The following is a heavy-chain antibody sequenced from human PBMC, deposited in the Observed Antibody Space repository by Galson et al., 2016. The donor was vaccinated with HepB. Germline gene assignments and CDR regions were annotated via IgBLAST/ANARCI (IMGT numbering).Heavy chain of an antibody. CDR1: GGAISSYNYY. CDR3: AREPARGRVSVGVLGYMDV. V-gene: IGHV4-31*01. J-gene: IGHJ6*03. Sequence: TLSLTCSVSGGAISSYNYYWNWIRQHPGKGLEWIGYISYTGNTYSNPSLKSPLSISVDTSKSQFSLELSSVTVADTAVYFCAREPARGRVSVGVLGYMDVWGKGTTVTVSS. D-gene: IGHD3-16*01. CDR2: ISYTGNT.